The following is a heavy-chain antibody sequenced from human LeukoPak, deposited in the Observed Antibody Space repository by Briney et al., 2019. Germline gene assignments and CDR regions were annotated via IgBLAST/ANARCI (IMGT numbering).Heavy chain of an antibody. D-gene: IGHD6-19*01. J-gene: IGHJ4*02. CDR2: IDWNDDK. Sequence: SGPTLVNPTQTLTLTCTLSGFSLSTSGMCVSWIRQPPGKALEWLARIDWNDDKFYSTSLKTRLTISKDTSKNQVVLTMTNMDPVDTATYYCARGGYSSGWSGLGAFDYWGQGTLVTVSS. CDR1: GFSLSTSGMC. V-gene: IGHV2-70*17. CDR3: ARGGYSSGWSGLGAFDY.